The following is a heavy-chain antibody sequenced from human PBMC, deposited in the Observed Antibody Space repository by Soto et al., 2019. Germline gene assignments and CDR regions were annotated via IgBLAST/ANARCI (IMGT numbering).Heavy chain of an antibody. D-gene: IGHD6-13*01. Sequence: QVQLVESGGGVVQAGRSLRLSCAASGYNFRSYAMHWVRQAPGKGLESVAVISYDESHQYYADSVKGRFTISRDNSKNTLYLQMNSLRGDDTAVYYCARAGYSSSWNWFDPWGQGTQVTVSS. CDR3: ARAGYSSSWNWFDP. CDR1: GYNFRSYA. J-gene: IGHJ5*02. CDR2: ISYDESHQ. V-gene: IGHV3-30*04.